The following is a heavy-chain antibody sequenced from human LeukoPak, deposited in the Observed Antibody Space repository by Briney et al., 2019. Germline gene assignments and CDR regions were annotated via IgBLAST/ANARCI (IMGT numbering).Heavy chain of an antibody. V-gene: IGHV4-39*01. CDR2: IYYGVTT. J-gene: IGHJ4*02. CDR1: GGSISSGSYS. CDR3: VRHQSSANWGYELDS. D-gene: IGHD7-27*01. Sequence: SETLSLTCTVSGGSISSGSYSWGWIRQPPGKGLEWIGSIYYGVTTYYNPSLKSRVTISVDTSKSQFSLKLSSVTAADTAVYYCVRHQSSANWGYELDSWGQGTLVTVSS.